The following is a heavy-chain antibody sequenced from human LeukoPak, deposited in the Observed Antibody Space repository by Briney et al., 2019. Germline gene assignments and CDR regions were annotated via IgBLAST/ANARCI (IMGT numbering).Heavy chain of an antibody. CDR3: ARANFDTLTGWGHFDS. CDR2: IHNSGQT. J-gene: IGHJ4*02. V-gene: IGHV4-38-2*02. CDR1: GYSISNGFY. D-gene: IGHD3-9*01. Sequence: SETLSLTCTVSGYSISNGFYWAWIRQPPGKGLEWIGSIHNSGQTYHNPSLKSRITISVDTSKNQFSLKMNSVTAADTAMYYCARANFDTLTGWGHFDSWGQGTLVTVSS.